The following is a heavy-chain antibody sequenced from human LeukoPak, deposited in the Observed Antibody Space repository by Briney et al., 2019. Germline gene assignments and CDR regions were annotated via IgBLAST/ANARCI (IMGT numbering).Heavy chain of an antibody. CDR3: ARTGPPTMIPDV. Sequence: TPSETLSLTCTVSGYSISSGYYWGWIRQPPGKGLEWIGTIYHSGSTYYNPSLKSRVTISVDTSKNQFSLKLSSVTAADTAVYYCARTGPPTMIPDVWGKGTTVTVSS. CDR2: IYHSGST. V-gene: IGHV4-38-2*02. CDR1: GYSISSGYY. J-gene: IGHJ6*04. D-gene: IGHD3-22*01.